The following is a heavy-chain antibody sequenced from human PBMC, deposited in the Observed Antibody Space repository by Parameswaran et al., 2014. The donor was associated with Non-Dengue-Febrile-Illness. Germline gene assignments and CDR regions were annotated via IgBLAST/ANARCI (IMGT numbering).Heavy chain of an antibody. V-gene: IGHV3-23*01. Sequence: SNARGCARCPGKGLEWVSAISGSGGSTYYADSVKGRFTISRDNSKNTLYLQMNSLRAEDTAVYYCAKVSLHYYGSGSYGNYFDYWGQGTLVTVSS. D-gene: IGHD3-10*01. J-gene: IGHJ4*02. CDR3: AKVSLHYYGSGSYGNYFDY. CDR2: ISGSGGST. CDR1: SNA.